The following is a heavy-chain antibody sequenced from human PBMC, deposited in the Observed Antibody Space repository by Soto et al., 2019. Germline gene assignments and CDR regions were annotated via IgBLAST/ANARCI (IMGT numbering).Heavy chain of an antibody. CDR2: ISTSNGNT. CDR1: GYIFTNFG. Sequence: QVPVVQSGTEVKKPGASVKVSCKASGYIFTNFGISWVRQAPGQGLEWMGWISTSNGNTNSAQKFQGRVTMTTDTATSTAYRELRSLRSDDTAVYYCAGAARVGSNSGWYYFDSWGQGTLVTVSS. D-gene: IGHD6-19*01. V-gene: IGHV1-18*04. J-gene: IGHJ4*02. CDR3: AGAARVGSNSGWYYFDS.